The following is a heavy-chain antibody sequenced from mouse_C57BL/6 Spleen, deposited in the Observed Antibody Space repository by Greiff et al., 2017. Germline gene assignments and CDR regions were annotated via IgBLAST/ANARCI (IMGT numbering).Heavy chain of an antibody. CDR1: GFTFTDYY. J-gene: IGHJ3*01. D-gene: IGHD2-5*01. CDR2: IRNKANGYTT. V-gene: IGHV7-3*01. CDR3: ARHLNSKTWFAY. Sequence: EVQLQESGGGLVQPGGSLSLSCAASGFTFTDYYMSWVRQPPGKALEWLGFIRNKANGYTTEYSASVKGRFTISRDNSQSILYLQMNALRAEDSATYYCARHLNSKTWFAYWGQGTLVTVSA.